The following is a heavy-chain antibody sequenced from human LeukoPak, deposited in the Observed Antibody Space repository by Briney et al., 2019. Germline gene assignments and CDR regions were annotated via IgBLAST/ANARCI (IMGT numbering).Heavy chain of an antibody. CDR2: IRFDGSNK. CDR1: GFTFSSYG. V-gene: IGHV3-30*02. Sequence: GGSLRLSCAVSGFTFSSYGIHWVRQAPGKGLEWVAFIRFDGSNKYYADSVKGRFTISRDNSKNTLYLQMNSLRAEDTAVYYCAKDLSTYYHDSRTPDYWGQGTLVIVSS. D-gene: IGHD3-22*01. J-gene: IGHJ4*02. CDR3: AKDLSTYYHDSRTPDY.